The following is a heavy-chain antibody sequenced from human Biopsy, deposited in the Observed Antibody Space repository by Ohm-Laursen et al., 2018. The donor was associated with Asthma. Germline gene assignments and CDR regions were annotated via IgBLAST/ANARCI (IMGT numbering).Heavy chain of an antibody. V-gene: IGHV1-2*06. J-gene: IGHJ2*01. Sequence: SVKVSCKSSGYPFTDYYVHWVRQAPGQGLEWMGRIDPNSGGTNYAQRFLGRVTMARDTSVNTAFMVLSRLRSDDTAVYYCARIKIRIGAGTDRYFDLWGRGTLVTVSS. D-gene: IGHD3-16*01. CDR3: ARIKIRIGAGTDRYFDL. CDR2: IDPNSGGT. CDR1: GYPFTDYY.